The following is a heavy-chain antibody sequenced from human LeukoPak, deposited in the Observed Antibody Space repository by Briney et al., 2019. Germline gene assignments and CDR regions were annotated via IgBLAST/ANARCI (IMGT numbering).Heavy chain of an antibody. CDR3: AVNGYSGYDWIDAFDI. CDR2: INPNSGGT. D-gene: IGHD5-12*01. V-gene: IGHV1-2*02. J-gene: IGHJ3*02. Sequence: ASVKVSCKASGYTFTGYYMHWVRQAPGQGLEWMGWINPNSGGTNYAQKFQGRITMTRDTSISTAYMELSRLRSDDTAVYYCAVNGYSGYDWIDAFDIWGQGTMVTVSS. CDR1: GYTFTGYY.